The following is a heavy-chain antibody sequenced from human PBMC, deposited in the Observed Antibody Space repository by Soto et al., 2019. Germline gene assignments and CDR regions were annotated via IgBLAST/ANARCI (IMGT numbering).Heavy chain of an antibody. D-gene: IGHD3-9*01. CDR2: INHSGST. V-gene: IGHV4-34*01. Sequence: PSETLSLTCAVYGGSFSGYYWSWIRQPPGKGLEWIGEINHSGSTNYNPSLKSRVTISVDTSKNQFSLKLSSVTAADTAVYYCARGFDVILTGYFFVYYYGMDVWGQGTTVTVSS. CDR3: ARGFDVILTGYFFVYYYGMDV. CDR1: GGSFSGYY. J-gene: IGHJ6*02.